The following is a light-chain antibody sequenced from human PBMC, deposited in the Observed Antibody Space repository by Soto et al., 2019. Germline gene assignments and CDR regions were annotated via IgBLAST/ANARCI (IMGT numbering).Light chain of an antibody. Sequence: QSVLTQPTSASGTPGQRVAISCSGSSSNIGSNTVNWYQQLPGTAPKLLNYNNNQRPSGVPDLFSGSKSGTSASLAISGVQSEDEADYYCAAWDDSLNDVIFGGGTKLTVL. J-gene: IGLJ2*01. V-gene: IGLV1-44*01. CDR2: NNN. CDR1: SSNIGSNT. CDR3: AAWDDSLNDVI.